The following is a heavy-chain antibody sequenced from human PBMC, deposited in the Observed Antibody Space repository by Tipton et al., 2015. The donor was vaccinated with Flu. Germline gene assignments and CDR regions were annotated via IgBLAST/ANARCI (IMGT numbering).Heavy chain of an antibody. CDR1: GFTFDSYG. D-gene: IGHD3-22*01. J-gene: IGHJ4*02. CDR3: AKVRESYYLED. V-gene: IGHV3-30*18. CDR2: FHMMEVK. Sequence: RSLRLSCATSGFTFDSYGMHWSARLQARGWTGWHLFHMMEVKKTYSDSVKGRFTISRDSSKNTLYLQMNSLGPQDTAIYYCAKVRESYYLEDWGRGTRVTVSS.